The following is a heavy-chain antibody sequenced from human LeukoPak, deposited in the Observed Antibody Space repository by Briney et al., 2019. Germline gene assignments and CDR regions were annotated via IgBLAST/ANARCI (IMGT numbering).Heavy chain of an antibody. J-gene: IGHJ4*02. CDR2: IYYSGST. Sequence: SETLSLTCTVSGGPISSYYWSWIRQPPGKGLEWVGYIYYSGSTNYYPSLKSRVTISVDTSKNQFSLKLSSVTAADTAVYYCARSHSSSWYYYFDYWGQGTLVTVSS. CDR3: ARSHSSSWYYYFDY. V-gene: IGHV4-59*01. CDR1: GGPISSYY. D-gene: IGHD6-13*01.